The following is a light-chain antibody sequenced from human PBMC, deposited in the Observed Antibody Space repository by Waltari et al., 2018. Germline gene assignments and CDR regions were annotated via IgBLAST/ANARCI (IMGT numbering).Light chain of an antibody. CDR2: QAS. CDR3: QNYNSDLGVT. J-gene: IGKJ5*01. CDR1: QSVSKW. Sequence: DIQITQSPSTLSASVGDRVTITCRASQSVSKWLAWYQQKPGKGRKLLIYQASILEDGVPSRFRGSGSGPECTLTITSLQPDDFATYYCQNYNSDLGVTFGQGTRLEIK. V-gene: IGKV1-5*03.